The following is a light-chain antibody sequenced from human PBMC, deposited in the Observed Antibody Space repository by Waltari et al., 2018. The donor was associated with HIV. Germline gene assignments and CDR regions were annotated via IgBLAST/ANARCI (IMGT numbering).Light chain of an antibody. CDR2: RDT. CDR3: AAWDDSLSPHVV. CDR1: SPTIGSNY. Sequence: QSVLTQPPSASGTPGQRATLSRSGTSPTIGSNYVFCSQHLPGTTPKLLIYRDTQRPSSVPDRFSGSKSGTSASLAISGLRSEDEADYYCAAWDDSLSPHVVFGAGTKLTVL. V-gene: IGLV1-47*01. J-gene: IGLJ2*01.